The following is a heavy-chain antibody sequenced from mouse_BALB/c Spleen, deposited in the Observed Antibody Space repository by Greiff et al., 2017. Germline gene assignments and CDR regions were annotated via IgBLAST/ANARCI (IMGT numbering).Heavy chain of an antibody. CDR2: IYPYNGGT. Sequence: DVKLQESGPELVKPGASVKISCKASGYTFTDYNMHWVKQSHGKSLEWIGYIYPYNGGTGYNQKFKSKATLTVDNSSSTAYMELRSLTSEDSAVYYCARDYDYEAWFAYWGQGTLVTVSA. CDR3: ARDYDYEAWFAY. D-gene: IGHD2-4*01. J-gene: IGHJ3*01. CDR1: GYTFTDYN. V-gene: IGHV1S29*02.